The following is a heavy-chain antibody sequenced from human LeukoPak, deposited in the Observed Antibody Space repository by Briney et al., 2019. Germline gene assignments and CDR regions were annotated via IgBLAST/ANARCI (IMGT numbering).Heavy chain of an antibody. Sequence: PGGSLRLSCAVSGFTFSSYSMNWVRQAPGKGLEWVSYISSNSSTIYYADSVKGRFTISRDNAKNSLNLQMNSLRAEDMAVYYCARDGAAAGNYNYCYYMDVWGKGTTVTVSS. CDR2: ISSNSSTI. D-gene: IGHD6-13*01. V-gene: IGHV3-48*01. J-gene: IGHJ6*03. CDR1: GFTFSSYS. CDR3: ARDGAAAGNYNYCYYMDV.